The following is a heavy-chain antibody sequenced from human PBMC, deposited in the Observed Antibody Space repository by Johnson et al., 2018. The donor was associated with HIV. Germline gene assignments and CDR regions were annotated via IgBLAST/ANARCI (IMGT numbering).Heavy chain of an antibody. Sequence: QVQLVESGGGVVRPGGSLRLSCEASGFIFDDYGMSWVRQAPGKGLEWVAVISYDGSNKYYADSVKGRFTISRDNSKNTLYLQMNSLRAEDTAVYYCARGEGSGWHLAGAFDIWGQGTMVTVSS. CDR1: GFIFDDYG. J-gene: IGHJ3*02. D-gene: IGHD6-19*01. CDR3: ARGEGSGWHLAGAFDI. CDR2: ISYDGSNK. V-gene: IGHV3-30*03.